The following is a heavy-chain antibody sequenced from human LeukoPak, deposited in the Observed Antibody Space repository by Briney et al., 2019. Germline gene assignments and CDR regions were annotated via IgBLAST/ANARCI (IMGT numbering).Heavy chain of an antibody. D-gene: IGHD3-22*01. CDR3: ARRQDYYESSGYHNWFDP. Sequence: GESLKISCKGSGYSFTSYWIGWVSQMPGKGLEWMGIIYPGDSDTRYSPSFQGQVTISADKSISTAYLQWSSLKASDTAMYYCARRQDYYESSGYHNWFDPWGQGTLVTVSS. J-gene: IGHJ5*02. CDR1: GYSFTSYW. CDR2: IYPGDSDT. V-gene: IGHV5-51*01.